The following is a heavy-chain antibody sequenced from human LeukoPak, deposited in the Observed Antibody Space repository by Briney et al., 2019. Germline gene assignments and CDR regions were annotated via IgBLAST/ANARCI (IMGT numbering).Heavy chain of an antibody. D-gene: IGHD1-14*01. CDR1: GFTFSSYA. CDR2: ISYDGTNK. Sequence: GGPLRLSCAASGFTFSSYAMHWVRQSPGRGLEWVALISYDGTNKYYADSVKGRFTISRDNSKNTLYLQMNSLRAEDTAVYYCARGRYSGDAAFDIWSQGTMVTVSS. CDR3: ARGRYSGDAAFDI. V-gene: IGHV3-30-3*01. J-gene: IGHJ3*02.